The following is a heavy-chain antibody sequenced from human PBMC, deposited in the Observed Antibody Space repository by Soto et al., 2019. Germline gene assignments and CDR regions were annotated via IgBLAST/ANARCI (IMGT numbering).Heavy chain of an antibody. CDR2: ISAYNGNT. Sequence: GASVKVSCKASGYTFTSYGISWVRQAPGQGLEWMGWISAYNGNTNYAQKLQGRVTMTTDTSTSTAYMELRSLRSDDTAVYYCARDIVVVVAATIRGHDAFDIWGQETMVTVSS. D-gene: IGHD2-15*01. CDR1: GYTFTSYG. J-gene: IGHJ3*02. CDR3: ARDIVVVVAATIRGHDAFDI. V-gene: IGHV1-18*01.